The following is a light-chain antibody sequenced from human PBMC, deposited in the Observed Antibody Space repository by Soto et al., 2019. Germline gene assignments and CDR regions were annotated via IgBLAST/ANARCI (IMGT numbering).Light chain of an antibody. Sequence: QSGLAQPRPVSGSPGQPVTISCPGTSSAFGGYNYVSWSQHHPAKAPNLMIYDVSERPSGFPDRFSGSKSGNTASLTISRLQAEDEADYYCCSDAGTFYAFGTGTKFTVL. CDR3: CSDAGTFYA. CDR1: SSAFGGYNY. J-gene: IGLJ1*01. V-gene: IGLV2-11*01. CDR2: DVS.